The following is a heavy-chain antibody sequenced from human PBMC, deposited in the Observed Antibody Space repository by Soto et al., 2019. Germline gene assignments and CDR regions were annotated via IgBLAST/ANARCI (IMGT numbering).Heavy chain of an antibody. D-gene: IGHD3-22*01. CDR1: GFTFSKFA. CDR2: LTGSGSGC. Sequence: GGSLRLSCAASGFTFSKFAMSWVRQAPGKGLEWISSLTGSGSGCDSADSVKGRFTICTDNSKNTLYLQRNSLGADDPAVYDGANNSAGYYYASDWGKGTLVTVSS. CDR3: ANNSAGYYYASD. V-gene: IGHV3-23*01. J-gene: IGHJ4*02.